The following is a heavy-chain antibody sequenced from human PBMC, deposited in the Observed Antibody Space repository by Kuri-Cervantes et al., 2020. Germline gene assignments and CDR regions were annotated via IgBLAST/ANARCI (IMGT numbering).Heavy chain of an antibody. CDR1: GGSISSGGYS. J-gene: IGHJ5*01. CDR3: AREIDYGDYGWFDS. CDR2: IYHSGST. V-gene: IGHV4-30-2*01. Sequence: SETLSLTCAVSGGSISSGGYSWSWIRQPPGKGLEWIGYIYHSGSTYYNPSLKSRVTISADSSKNQFSLNLSSVTAADTAVYYCAREIDYGDYGWFDSWGQGTLVTVSS. D-gene: IGHD4-17*01.